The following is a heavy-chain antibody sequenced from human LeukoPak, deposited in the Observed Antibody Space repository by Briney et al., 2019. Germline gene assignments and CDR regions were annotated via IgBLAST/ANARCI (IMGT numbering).Heavy chain of an antibody. V-gene: IGHV3-15*01. CDR1: GFTFSNAW. D-gene: IGHD3-9*01. J-gene: IGHJ4*02. CDR2: IKSKADGGTT. CDR3: TTDRDILTGYYLYYFDY. Sequence: GGSRRLSCAASGFTFSNAWMSGVRQAPGKGLEWVGRIKSKADGGTTDYAAPVKGRFTISRDDSKNTLYLQMNSLKTEDTAVYYCTTDRDILTGYYLYYFDYWGQGTLVTVSS.